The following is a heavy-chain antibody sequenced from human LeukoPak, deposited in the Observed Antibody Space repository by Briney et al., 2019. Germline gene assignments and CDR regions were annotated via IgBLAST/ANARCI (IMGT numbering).Heavy chain of an antibody. Sequence: SETLSLTCTVSGGSISSYYWSWIRQPPGKVLEWIGYIYYSGSTNYNPSLKSRVTISVDTSKNQFSLKLSSVTAADTAVYYCARCYYDSSGYYYYYYYMDVWGKGTTVTISS. D-gene: IGHD3-22*01. CDR2: IYYSGST. CDR1: GGSISSYY. V-gene: IGHV4-59*01. J-gene: IGHJ6*03. CDR3: ARCYYDSSGYYYYYYYMDV.